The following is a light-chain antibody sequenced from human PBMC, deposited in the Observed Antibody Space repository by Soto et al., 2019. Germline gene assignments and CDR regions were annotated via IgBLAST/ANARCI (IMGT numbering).Light chain of an antibody. CDR1: SSDVGGYNY. V-gene: IGLV2-14*01. CDR3: SSYTSGSTVI. J-gene: IGLJ2*01. CDR2: EVS. Sequence: QSALAQPASVSGSPGQSITISCTGTSSDVGGYNYVSWYQQHPGKAPKLMIYEVSNRPSGVSNRFSGPKSGNTASLTISGLQAEDEADYYCSSYTSGSTVIFGGGTKVTVL.